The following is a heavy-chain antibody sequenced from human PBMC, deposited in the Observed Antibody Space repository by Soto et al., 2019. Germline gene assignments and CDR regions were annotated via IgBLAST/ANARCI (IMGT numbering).Heavy chain of an antibody. CDR2: ISGSGGIT. CDR3: AKDASSAYYYYYGMDV. Sequence: GGSLRLSCAASEFIFSNYAMNWVRQAPGKGLEWVSAISGSGGITYYADSVKGRFTISRDNSKNTLYLQMNSLRAEDTAVYYCAKDASSAYYYYYGMDVWGQGTTVTVSS. V-gene: IGHV3-23*01. J-gene: IGHJ6*02. CDR1: EFIFSNYA. D-gene: IGHD2-2*01.